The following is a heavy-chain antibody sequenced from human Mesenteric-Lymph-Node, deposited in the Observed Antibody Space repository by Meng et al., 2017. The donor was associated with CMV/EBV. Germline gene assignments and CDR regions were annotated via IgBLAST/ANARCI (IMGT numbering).Heavy chain of an antibody. CDR2: INPYSGGT. CDR3: ARVGFSGNPYYFDY. CDR1: GYTFTHSY. Sequence: ASGYTFTHSYLHWVRQAPGKGLEWVARINPYSGGTNYAQSFQGRFTMSRDKATSTVYMELSSLRSEDTAVYYCARVGFSGNPYYFDYWGQGTLVTVSS. J-gene: IGHJ4*02. V-gene: IGHV1-2*06. D-gene: IGHD4-23*01.